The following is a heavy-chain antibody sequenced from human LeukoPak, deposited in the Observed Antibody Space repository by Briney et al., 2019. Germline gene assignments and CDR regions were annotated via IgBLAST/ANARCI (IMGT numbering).Heavy chain of an antibody. Sequence: GGSLRLSCAASGFIFSSYSMNWVRQAPGKGLEWVSYISSRSTPIYYADSVKGRFTISRDNAKNSLYLQMSSLRAEDTAVYYCAKIGEYYYYYMDVWGKGTTVTISS. CDR1: GFIFSSYS. J-gene: IGHJ6*03. CDR2: ISSRSTPI. V-gene: IGHV3-48*01. CDR3: AKIGEYYYYYMDV. D-gene: IGHD2-21*01.